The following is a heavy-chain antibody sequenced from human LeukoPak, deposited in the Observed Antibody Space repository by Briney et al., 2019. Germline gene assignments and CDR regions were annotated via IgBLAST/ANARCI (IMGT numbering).Heavy chain of an antibody. CDR2: IYYSGST. CDR1: GGSISRYY. CDR3: ARDPSVAAAGNNWFDP. V-gene: IGHV4-39*07. J-gene: IGHJ5*02. Sequence: SETLSLTCTVSGGSISRYYWGWIRQPPGKGLEWIGSIYYSGSTYNNPSIKSRVLKSRVTISVDTSKNQFSLELNSVTAADTAVYYCARDPSVAAAGNNWFDPWGQGTLVTVPS. D-gene: IGHD6-13*01.